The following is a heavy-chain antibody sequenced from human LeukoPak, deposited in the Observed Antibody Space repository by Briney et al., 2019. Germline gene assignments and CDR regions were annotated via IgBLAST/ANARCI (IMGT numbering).Heavy chain of an antibody. Sequence: GGSLRLSCAASGFTVSSYWMHWVRQVPGKGLVWVSRMNVEGSVTSYADFVKGRFTISRDIAKNTLYLQMNTLTAEDTAVYYCARDFGGNSDFWGQGTLITVSS. D-gene: IGHD4-23*01. J-gene: IGHJ4*02. CDR3: ARDFGGNSDF. V-gene: IGHV3-74*01. CDR2: MNVEGSVT. CDR1: GFTVSSYW.